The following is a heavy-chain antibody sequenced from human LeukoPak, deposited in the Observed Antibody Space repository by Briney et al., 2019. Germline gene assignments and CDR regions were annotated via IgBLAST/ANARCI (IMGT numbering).Heavy chain of an antibody. J-gene: IGHJ5*02. CDR3: ARLEGGYSWIDP. D-gene: IGHD1-1*01. Sequence: SETLSLTCTVSGGSLSSSSYYWGWIRQPPGKGLEWIVTIYYTGSTYDNPSLKSRVTISVDTSRNQFSLKLSSVTAADTAVYYCARLEGGYSWIDPWGQGTLVTVSS. V-gene: IGHV4-39*01. CDR1: GGSLSSSSYY. CDR2: IYYTGST.